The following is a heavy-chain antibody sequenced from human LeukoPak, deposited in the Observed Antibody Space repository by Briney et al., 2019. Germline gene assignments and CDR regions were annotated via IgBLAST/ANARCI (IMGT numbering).Heavy chain of an antibody. V-gene: IGHV4-59*01. Sequence: SETLSLTCTVSGDSISSYYWSWIRQPPGKGLEWIGYILYSGSTNYNPSLKSRVTISVDTSNNQFSLNPSSVTAADTAVYYCARGTKWWLVSNWFDPWGQGTLVTVSS. CDR1: GDSISSYY. CDR2: ILYSGST. D-gene: IGHD6-19*01. CDR3: ARGTKWWLVSNWFDP. J-gene: IGHJ5*02.